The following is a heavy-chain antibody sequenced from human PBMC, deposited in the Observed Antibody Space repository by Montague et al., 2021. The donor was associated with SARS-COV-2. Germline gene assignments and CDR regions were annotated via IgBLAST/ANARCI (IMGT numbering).Heavy chain of an antibody. V-gene: IGHV6-1*01. CDR2: TYFTSKWSS. D-gene: IGHD2-2*01. J-gene: IGHJ4*02. CDR1: GDSVSSTSAA. Sequence: CAISGDSVSSTSAAWNWIRQSPSSDLEWLGRTYFTSKWSSDYALSVKSRLIISPDTSKNQFSLRLMSVTPDDTAVYYCARAYCSSTSCYPIDYWSQGTLVTVSS. CDR3: ARAYCSSTSCYPIDY.